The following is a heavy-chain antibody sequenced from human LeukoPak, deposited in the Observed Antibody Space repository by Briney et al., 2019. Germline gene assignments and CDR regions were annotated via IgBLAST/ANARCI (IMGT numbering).Heavy chain of an antibody. V-gene: IGHV3-21*01. CDR3: ARDPGDIVVVPAALNWFDP. CDR2: ISSSSSYI. Sequence: GGSLRLSCAASGFTFSSYSMNWVRQAPGKGLEWVSSISSSSSYIYYADSVKGRFTISRDNAKNSLYLQMNSLRAEDTAVYYCARDPGDIVVVPAALNWFDPWGQGTLVTASS. J-gene: IGHJ5*02. D-gene: IGHD2-2*01. CDR1: GFTFSSYS.